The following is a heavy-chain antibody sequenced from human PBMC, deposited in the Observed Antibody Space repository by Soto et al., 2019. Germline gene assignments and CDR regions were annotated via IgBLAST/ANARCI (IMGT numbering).Heavy chain of an antibody. CDR2: ISSSSSYI. CDR1: GFTFSSYS. V-gene: IGHV3-21*01. CDR3: ARDQPGYSYGYGLGY. J-gene: IGHJ4*02. Sequence: PGGFLRLSCAASGFTFSSYSMNWVRQAPGKGLEWVSSISSSSSYIYYADSVKGRFTISRDNAKNSLYLQMNSLRAEDTAVYYCARDQPGYSYGYGLGYWGQGTLVTVSS. D-gene: IGHD5-18*01.